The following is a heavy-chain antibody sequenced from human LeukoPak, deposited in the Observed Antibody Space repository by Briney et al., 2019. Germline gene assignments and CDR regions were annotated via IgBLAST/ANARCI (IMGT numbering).Heavy chain of an antibody. CDR3: ARGNAN. CDR2: ISYSGNT. V-gene: IGHV4-59*01. Sequence: SETLSLTCTVSGGSINSYYWSWIRQPPGKGLEWIGYISYSGNTNYNPSLKSRVTISLATSKNKFFLKLSSVTAADTALYYCARGNANWGQGTLVTVSS. J-gene: IGHJ4*02. CDR1: GGSINSYY.